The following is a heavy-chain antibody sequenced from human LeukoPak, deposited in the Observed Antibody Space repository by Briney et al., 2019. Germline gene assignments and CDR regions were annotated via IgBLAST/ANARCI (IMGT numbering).Heavy chain of an antibody. Sequence: LETLSLTCTVSGGSISSYYWSWIRQPAGKGLEWIGRIYTSGSTNYNPSLKSRVTMSVDTSKNQFSLKLSSVTAADTAVYYCARDLSGYYYDSSGSHMDVWGKGTTVTVSS. V-gene: IGHV4-4*07. CDR2: IYTSGST. D-gene: IGHD3-22*01. CDR3: ARDLSGYYYDSSGSHMDV. CDR1: GGSISSYY. J-gene: IGHJ6*03.